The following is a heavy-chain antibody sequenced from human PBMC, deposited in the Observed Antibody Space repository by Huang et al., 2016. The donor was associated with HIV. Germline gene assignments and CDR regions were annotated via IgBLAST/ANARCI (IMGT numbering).Heavy chain of an antibody. V-gene: IGHV6-1*01. CDR2: TDYRSNWCN. J-gene: IGHJ4*01. CDR3: ARGHDYYYDRSGYSFDY. D-gene: IGHD3-22*01. CDR1: EDSVSSHFVT. Sequence: QGRLQQSGPGLLKPSQTLSLSCAISEDSVSSHFVTWNWIRHSPSRGLEWLGRTDYRSNWCNDYADSGKGRAIINADVSKNQFSLHLNSVTPEDTAVYYCARGHDYYYDRSGYSFDYWGLGSLVTVSS.